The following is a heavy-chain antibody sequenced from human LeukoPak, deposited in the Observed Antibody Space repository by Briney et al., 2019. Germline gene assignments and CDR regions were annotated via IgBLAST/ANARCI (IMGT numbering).Heavy chain of an antibody. CDR1: GFTFDDYG. V-gene: IGHV3-33*08. J-gene: IGHJ4*02. D-gene: IGHD3-10*01. CDR3: ASSMVRGVIRRPTLDY. CDR2: IRYDGSNE. Sequence: GRSLRLSCAASGFTFDDYGMHWVRQAPGKGLEWVSFIRYDGSNEYYADSVRGRFTISRDNSKNTLYLQMNSLRAEDTAVYYCASSMVRGVIRRPTLDYRGQGTLVTVSS.